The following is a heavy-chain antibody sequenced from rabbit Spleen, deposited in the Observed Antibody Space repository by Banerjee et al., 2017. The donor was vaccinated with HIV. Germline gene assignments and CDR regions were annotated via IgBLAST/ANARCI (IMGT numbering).Heavy chain of an antibody. J-gene: IGHJ4*01. CDR2: INAGSSGTT. CDR3: ARLGHADYPYAYGLKL. V-gene: IGHV1S45*01. Sequence: QQRLVESGGGLVKPGASLTLTCKASGFSFSNKAVMCWVRQAPGKGLDWIACINAGSSGTTYYASWAKGRFTISKASSTTVTLQMTSLTAADTATYFCARLGHADYPYAYGLKLWGPGTLVTVS. D-gene: IGHD6-1*01. CDR1: GFSFSNKAV.